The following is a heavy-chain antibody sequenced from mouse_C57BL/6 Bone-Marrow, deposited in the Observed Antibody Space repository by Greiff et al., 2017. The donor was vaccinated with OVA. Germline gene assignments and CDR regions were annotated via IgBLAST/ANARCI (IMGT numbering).Heavy chain of an antibody. Sequence: EVKLQESVAELVRPGASVKLSCTASGFTIKNTYMHWVKQRPEQGLEWIGRIDPANGNTKYAPKFQGKATITADTSSSTAYLQLSSLTSEDPAIYYCARAGDYDAYYAMDYWGQGTSVTVSS. D-gene: IGHD2-4*01. CDR3: ARAGDYDAYYAMDY. V-gene: IGHV14-3*01. CDR1: GFTIKNTY. J-gene: IGHJ4*01. CDR2: IDPANGNT.